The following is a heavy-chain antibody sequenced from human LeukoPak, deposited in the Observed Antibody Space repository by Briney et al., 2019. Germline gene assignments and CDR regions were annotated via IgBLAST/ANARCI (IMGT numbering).Heavy chain of an antibody. CDR1: GYSFFSNYW. V-gene: IGHV5-51*01. CDR3: ARASRDGFNQNFDF. Sequence: GKSLTISCKAYGYSFFSNYWIAWVRQMPGKGLEWMGILYPGDSDSRYSPSFQGQVTISADRSISTAYLHWSSLKVSDTAMYYCARASRDGFNQNFDFWGQGTLVTVSS. J-gene: IGHJ4*02. CDR2: LYPGDSDS. D-gene: IGHD5-24*01.